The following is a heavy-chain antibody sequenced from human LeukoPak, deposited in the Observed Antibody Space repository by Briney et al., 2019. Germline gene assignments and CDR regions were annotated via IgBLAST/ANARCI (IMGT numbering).Heavy chain of an antibody. D-gene: IGHD5-24*01. CDR1: GGTFSSYA. J-gene: IGHJ4*02. Sequence: SVKVSCKASGGTFSSYAISWVRQAPGQGLEWMGGIIPIFGKANYAQKFQVRVTITTDESTSTAYMDLSSLRSEDTAVYYCAREGGGYNGDYWGQGTLVTVSS. V-gene: IGHV1-69*05. CDR3: AREGGGYNGDY. CDR2: IIPIFGKA.